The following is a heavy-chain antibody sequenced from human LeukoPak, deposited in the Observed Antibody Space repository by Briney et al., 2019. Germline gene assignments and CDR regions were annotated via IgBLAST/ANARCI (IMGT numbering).Heavy chain of an antibody. V-gene: IGHV3-48*03. D-gene: IGHD4-17*01. CDR1: GFTFRSYE. J-gene: IGHJ6*02. CDR2: ISNSDSTV. CDR3: ARVEDDYGDYYYGMDV. Sequence: GGSLRLSCAASGFTFRSYEMNWVRQAPGKGLEWVSYISNSDSTVHYADSVKGRFTISRDNAQNSLYLQMSSLRAEDTAVYYCARVEDDYGDYYYGMDVWGQGTTVNVSS.